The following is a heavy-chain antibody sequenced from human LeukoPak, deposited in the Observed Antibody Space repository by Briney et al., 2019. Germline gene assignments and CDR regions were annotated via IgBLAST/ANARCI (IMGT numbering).Heavy chain of an antibody. CDR3: ARGLSSSWYWFDT. CDR2: INTSGNI. D-gene: IGHD6-13*01. CDR1: GGSISSESYY. J-gene: IGHJ5*02. Sequence: TLSLTCTVSGGSISSESYYWSWIRQPAGKALEWIGRINTSGNINYNPSLKSRVTLSVDTSNNQFSLKLSSLTAADTAVYYCARGLSSSWYWFDTWGQGTLVTVSS. V-gene: IGHV4-61*02.